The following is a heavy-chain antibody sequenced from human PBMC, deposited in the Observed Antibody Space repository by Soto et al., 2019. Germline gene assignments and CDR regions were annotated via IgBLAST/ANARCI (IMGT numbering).Heavy chain of an antibody. Sequence: QVQVVQSGAEVKKPGASVKVSCKTSGYTFTNYHVHWVRQAPGQGLEWMGAINPNGGSTTYAQHLQGRVTMPSGSSTSTVYMEMGSLRSDDSAVYYCALPKNTLGWYNFWGQGTLVTVS. D-gene: IGHD6-19*01. V-gene: IGHV1-46*01. CDR1: GYTFTNYH. CDR2: INPNGGST. CDR3: ALPKNTLGWYNF. J-gene: IGHJ4*02.